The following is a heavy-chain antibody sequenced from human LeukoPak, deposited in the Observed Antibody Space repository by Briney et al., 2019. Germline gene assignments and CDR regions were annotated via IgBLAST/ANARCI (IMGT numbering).Heavy chain of an antibody. V-gene: IGHV1-3*01. CDR3: ARVRRSQPEVRFDY. CDR1: GYTFTSYA. CDR2: INAGNGNT. J-gene: IGHJ4*02. Sequence: ASVKVSRKASGYTFTSYAMHWVRQAPGQRLEWMGWINAGNGNTKYSQKFQGRVTITRDTSASTAYMELSSLRSEDTAVYYCARVRRSQPEVRFDYWGQGTLVTVSS. D-gene: IGHD1-14*01.